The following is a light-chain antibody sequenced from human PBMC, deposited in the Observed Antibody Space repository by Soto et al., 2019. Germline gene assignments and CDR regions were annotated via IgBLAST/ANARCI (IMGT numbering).Light chain of an antibody. V-gene: IGLV2-11*01. CDR1: GGFDF. CDR2: DVT. CDR3: CSYTGSYSV. J-gene: IGLJ3*02. Sequence: QSALTQPRSVSGSPGQSVAISCTGIGGFDFVSWYQQYPGKAPKLMIYDVTNRPSGVPDRFSASKSGDTASLTISGLQAEDEADYYCCSYTGSYSVFGGGTMLTVL.